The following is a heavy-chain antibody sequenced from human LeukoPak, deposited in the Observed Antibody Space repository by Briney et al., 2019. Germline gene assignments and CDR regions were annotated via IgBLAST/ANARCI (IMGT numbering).Heavy chain of an antibody. CDR2: LSSSSIYI. Sequence: GGSLRLSCAASGFTFSSYTMNWVRHAPGEGLEWVSSLSSSSIYIYYTDSLKGRFTISGDNAKNSLFLRMNSLRAEDTAVYYCARVLRYCSGGNCYSGGLGYMDVWGKGTTVTISS. V-gene: IGHV3-21*01. CDR1: GFTFSSYT. CDR3: ARVLRYCSGGNCYSGGLGYMDV. J-gene: IGHJ6*03. D-gene: IGHD2-15*01.